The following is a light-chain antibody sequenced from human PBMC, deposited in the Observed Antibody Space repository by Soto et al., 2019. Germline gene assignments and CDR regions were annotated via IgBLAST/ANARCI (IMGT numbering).Light chain of an antibody. CDR2: VDTEGSH. CDR3: QTWGAGIQV. J-gene: IGLJ2*01. CDR1: SGHSHYA. Sequence: QAVLTQSPSASASLGASVKLTCTLSSGHSHYAIAWHQQQPEKGPQYLMKVDTEGSHHKWDGIPDRFSGSSSGAERYLIISSLQSEDEADYYCQTWGAGIQVFGGGTQLTVL. V-gene: IGLV4-69*01.